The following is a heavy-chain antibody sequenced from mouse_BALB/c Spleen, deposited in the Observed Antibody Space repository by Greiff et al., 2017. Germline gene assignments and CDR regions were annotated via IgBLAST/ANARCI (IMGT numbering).Heavy chain of an antibody. D-gene: IGHD3-3*01. CDR1: GFSLTSYG. V-gene: IGHV2-9*02. CDR3: AREGTYYFDY. CDR2: IWAGGST. Sequence: QVQLKQSGPGLVAPSQSLSITCTVSGFSLTSYGVHWVRQPPGKGLEWLGVIWAGGSTNYNSALMSRLSISKDNSKSQVFLKMNSLQTDDTAMYYCAREGTYYFDYWGQGTTLTVSS. J-gene: IGHJ2*01.